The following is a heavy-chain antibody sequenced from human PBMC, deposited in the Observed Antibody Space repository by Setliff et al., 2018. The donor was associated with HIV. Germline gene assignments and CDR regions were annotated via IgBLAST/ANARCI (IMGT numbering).Heavy chain of an antibody. V-gene: IGHV1-69*10. CDR2: LIPIVDIT. CDR3: AKGPNFEDAFDI. Sequence: ASVKVSCKASGGTFSNYAFSWVRQAPGQGLEWMGGLIPIVDITKSTHKFRDRVTFTADESTKTAQQELSGLTFEDTAVYYCAKGPNFEDAFDIWGQGTVVTVS. J-gene: IGHJ3*02. D-gene: IGHD2-8*01. CDR1: GGTFSNYA.